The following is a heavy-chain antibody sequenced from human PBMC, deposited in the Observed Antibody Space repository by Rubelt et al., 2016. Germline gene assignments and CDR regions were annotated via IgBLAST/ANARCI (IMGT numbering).Heavy chain of an antibody. D-gene: IGHD6-19*01. Sequence: GLEWVSYISSSSSTIYYADSVKGRFTISRDNAKNSLYLQTNSLRAEDTAVYYCARGGSSGWSDEYYYYYGMDVWGQGTTVTVSS. CDR2: ISSSSSTI. CDR3: ARGGSSGWSDEYYYYYGMDV. J-gene: IGHJ6*02. V-gene: IGHV3-48*01.